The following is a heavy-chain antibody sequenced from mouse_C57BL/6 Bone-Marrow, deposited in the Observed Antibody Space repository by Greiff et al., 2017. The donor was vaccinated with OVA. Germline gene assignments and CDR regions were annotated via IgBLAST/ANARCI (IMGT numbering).Heavy chain of an antibody. V-gene: IGHV1-4*01. J-gene: IGHJ3*01. CDR2: INPSSGYT. CDR1: VYTFTSYT. D-gene: IGHD3-1*01. Sequence: QVQLQQSGAELARPGASVKLLSTPSVYTFTSYTMHWVKQRPGQGLEWIGYINPSSGYTKYNQKFKDKATLTADKSSSTAYMQLSSLTSEDAAVYYCARGLRRFAYWGQGTLVTVSA. CDR3: ARGLRRFAY.